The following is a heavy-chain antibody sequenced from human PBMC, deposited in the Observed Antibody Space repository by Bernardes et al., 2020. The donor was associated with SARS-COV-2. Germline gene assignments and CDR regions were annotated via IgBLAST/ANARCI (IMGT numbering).Heavy chain of an antibody. J-gene: IGHJ6*02. CDR2: IRSKAYGGTT. Sequence: SLRLSCTASGFTFGDYAMSWVRPAPGKGLEWVGFIRSKAYGGTTEYAASVKGRFTISRDDSKSIAYLQMNSLKTEDTAVYYCTRDPPKGITIFGVVIRYYYGMDVWGQGTTVTVSS. D-gene: IGHD3-3*01. CDR3: TRDPPKGITIFGVVIRYYYGMDV. V-gene: IGHV3-49*04. CDR1: GFTFGDYA.